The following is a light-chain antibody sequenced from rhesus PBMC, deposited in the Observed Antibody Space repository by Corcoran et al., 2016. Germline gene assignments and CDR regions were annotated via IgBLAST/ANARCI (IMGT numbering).Light chain of an antibody. CDR3: QQYSSSTFT. CDR1: QSISSW. CDR2: KAS. V-gene: IGKV1-22*01. J-gene: IGKJ3*01. Sequence: DIQMTQSPSSLSASVGDTVTITCRASQSISSWLAWYQQKPGKAPKLLIYKASSVKSGVPSRFSGSGSGTDFTLTISRLQSEDFATYYCQQYSSSTFTFGPGTKLDIK.